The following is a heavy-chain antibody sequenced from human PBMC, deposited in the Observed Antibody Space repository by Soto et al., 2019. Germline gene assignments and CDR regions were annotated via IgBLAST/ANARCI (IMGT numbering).Heavy chain of an antibody. CDR1: GGYISSYY. CDR2: IYYSGST. V-gene: IGHV4-59*01. Sequence: PSETLSLTCTVSGGYISSYYWTWIRQPPGKGLEWIGYIYYSGSTNYNPSLKSRVTMSIDTSKKQFSLKLSSVTAADTAVYYCARAFGSTMPSLFWGQGTLVTVSS. D-gene: IGHD2-2*01. CDR3: ARAFGSTMPSLF. J-gene: IGHJ4*02.